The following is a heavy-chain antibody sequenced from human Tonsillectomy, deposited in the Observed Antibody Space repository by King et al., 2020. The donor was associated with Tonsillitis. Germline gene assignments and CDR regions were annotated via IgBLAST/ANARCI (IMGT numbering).Heavy chain of an antibody. CDR2: IYPGDSDT. CDR3: ARRQARPDHDAFDI. Sequence: QLVQSGAEVRKPGESLKISCKGSEYSFNNYWIGWVRQMPGKGLEWMGIIYPGDSDTRYSPSFQGQVTISADKSISTVYLQWGSLKASDTGMYYCARRQARPDHDAFDIWGQGTAVTVSS. D-gene: IGHD6-6*01. J-gene: IGHJ3*02. V-gene: IGHV5-51*03. CDR1: EYSFNNYW.